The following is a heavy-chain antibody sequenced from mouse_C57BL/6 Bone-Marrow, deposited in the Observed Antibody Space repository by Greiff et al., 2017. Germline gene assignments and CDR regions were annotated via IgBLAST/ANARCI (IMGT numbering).Heavy chain of an antibody. CDR1: GYTFTSYW. V-gene: IGHV1-64*01. J-gene: IGHJ2*01. CDR2: IHPNSGST. Sequence: QVQLQQPGAELVKPGASVKLSCKASGYTFTSYWMHWVKQRPGQGLEWIGMIHPNSGSTNYNEKFKGQATLPVAKSSSTAYMQLSSLTSEDASVYYYARGRSYGYWGQGTTLTVSS. D-gene: IGHD1-1*01. CDR3: ARGRSYGY.